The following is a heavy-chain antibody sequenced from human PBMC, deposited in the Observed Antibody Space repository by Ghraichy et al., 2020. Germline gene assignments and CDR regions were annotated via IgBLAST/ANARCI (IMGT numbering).Heavy chain of an antibody. D-gene: IGHD2-21*01. CDR2: ISSSGSTI. CDR3: AGVRRHRGGLMTFDI. V-gene: IGHV3-48*03. Sequence: GGSLRLSCAASGFTFSSYEMNWVRQAPGKGLEWVSYISSSGSTIYYADSVKGRFTISRDNAKNSLYLQMNSLRAEDTAVYYCAGVRRHRGGLMTFDIWGQGTMVTVS. CDR1: GFTFSSYE. J-gene: IGHJ3*02.